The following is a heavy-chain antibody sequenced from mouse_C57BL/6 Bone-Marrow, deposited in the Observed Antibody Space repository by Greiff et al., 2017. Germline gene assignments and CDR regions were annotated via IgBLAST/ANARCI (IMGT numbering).Heavy chain of an antibody. CDR3: AKAYDYDLGVGFDY. V-gene: IGHV5-17*01. J-gene: IGHJ2*01. D-gene: IGHD2-4*01. CDR2: ISSGSSTI. CDR1: GFTFSDYG. Sequence: EVQLQQSGGGLVKPGGSLKLSCAASGFTFSDYGMHWVRQAPEKGLEWVAYISSGSSTIYYADTVKGRFTISRDNAKNTLFLQMTSLRSEDTAMYYCAKAYDYDLGVGFDYWGQGTTLTVSS.